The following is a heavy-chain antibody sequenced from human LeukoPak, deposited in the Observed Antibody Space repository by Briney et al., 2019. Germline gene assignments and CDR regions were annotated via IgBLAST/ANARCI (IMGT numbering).Heavy chain of an antibody. J-gene: IGHJ6*02. V-gene: IGHV3-30-3*01. CDR1: GFTFSSYA. D-gene: IGHD6-13*01. CDR3: ARGAAGGTAYHYYGMDV. Sequence: QPGRSLRLSCAASGFTFSSYAMHWVRQAPGKGLEWVAFISYDGSNKYYADSVKGRFTISRDNSKNTLYLQMNSLRAEDTAVYYCARGAAGGTAYHYYGMDVWGQGTTVTVSS. CDR2: ISYDGSNK.